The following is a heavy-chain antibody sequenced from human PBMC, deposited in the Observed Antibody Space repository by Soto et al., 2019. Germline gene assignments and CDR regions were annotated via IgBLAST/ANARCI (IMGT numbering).Heavy chain of an antibody. CDR1: GGSITDSY. D-gene: IGHD7-27*01. V-gene: IGHV4-59*01. J-gene: IGHJ6*03. CDR2: IYYGGST. Sequence: QVQLQESGPGLVKPSETLSLTCTVSGGSITDSYWSWIRQPPGKGLEWIGYIYYGGSTSYNPSLKRRVTISVDSSKNPFSLKLNSVTAADTAVYYCARETRRWGFTPSDMDVWGKGTTVTVSS. CDR3: ARETRRWGFTPSDMDV.